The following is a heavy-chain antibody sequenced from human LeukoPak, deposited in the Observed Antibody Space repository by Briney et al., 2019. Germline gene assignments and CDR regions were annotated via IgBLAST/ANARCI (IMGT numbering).Heavy chain of an antibody. CDR1: GGSISSGGYY. V-gene: IGHV4-30-2*01. J-gene: IGHJ6*02. CDR2: IYHSGST. D-gene: IGHD2-21*02. CDR3: ARSYCGGDCYRYYGMDV. Sequence: SETLSLTCTVSGGSISSGGYYWSWIRQPPGKGLEWIGYIYHSGSTYYNPSLKSRVTISVDRSKNQFSLKLSSVTAADTAVYYCARSYCGGDCYRYYGMDVWGQGTTVTVSS.